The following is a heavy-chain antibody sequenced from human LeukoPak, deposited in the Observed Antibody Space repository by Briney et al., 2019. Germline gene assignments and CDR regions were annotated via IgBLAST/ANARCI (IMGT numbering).Heavy chain of an antibody. Sequence: PSETLSLTCTVSGGSISSYYWSWLRQPAGKGLEWIGRIHTSGSTNYNPSLKSRVTMSVHTSNTQFSLKLSSVTAPDTAVYYCARDLGLWFRERSDPWRQGILVTVSS. D-gene: IGHD3-10*01. V-gene: IGHV4-4*07. J-gene: IGHJ5*02. CDR1: GGSISSYY. CDR3: ARDLGLWFRERSDP. CDR2: IHTSGST.